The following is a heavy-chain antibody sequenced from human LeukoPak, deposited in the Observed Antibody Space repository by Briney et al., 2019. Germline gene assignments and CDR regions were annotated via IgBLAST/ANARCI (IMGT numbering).Heavy chain of an antibody. CDR3: AREPGGDSNWFDP. J-gene: IGHJ5*02. V-gene: IGHV1-2*02. CDR2: INPNSGGT. Sequence: GASVKVSCKASGYTFTGYCMHWVRQAPGQGLEWMGWINPNSGGTNYAQKFQGRVTMTGDTSISTAYMELSRLRSDDTAVYYCAREPGGDSNWFDPWGQGTLVTVSS. D-gene: IGHD2-21*02. CDR1: GYTFTGYC.